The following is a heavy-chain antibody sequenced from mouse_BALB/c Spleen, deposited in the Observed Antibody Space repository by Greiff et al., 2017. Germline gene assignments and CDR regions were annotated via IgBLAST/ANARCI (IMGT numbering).Heavy chain of an antibody. Sequence: VQLQQSGPGLVKPSQSLSLTCTVTGYSITSDYAWNWIRQFPGNKLEWMGYISYSGSTSYNPSLKSRISITRDTSKNQFFLQLNSVTTEDTATYYCATGVVARDYAMDYWGQGTSVTVSS. D-gene: IGHD1-1*01. J-gene: IGHJ4*01. CDR3: ATGVVARDYAMDY. CDR2: ISYSGST. CDR1: GYSITSDYA. V-gene: IGHV3-2*02.